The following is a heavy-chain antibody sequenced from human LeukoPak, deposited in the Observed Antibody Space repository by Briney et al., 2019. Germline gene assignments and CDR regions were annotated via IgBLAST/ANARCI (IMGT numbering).Heavy chain of an antibody. J-gene: IGHJ5*02. CDR3: AIMVRGVIYNWFDP. CDR1: GYSFTSYW. CDR2: IDPSDSYT. Sequence: GESLKISRKGSGYSFTSYWISWVRQMPGKGLEWMGRIDPSDSYTNYSPSFQGHVTISADKSISTAYLQWSSLKASDTAMYYCAIMVRGVIYNWFDPWGQGTLVTVSS. D-gene: IGHD3-10*01. V-gene: IGHV5-10-1*01.